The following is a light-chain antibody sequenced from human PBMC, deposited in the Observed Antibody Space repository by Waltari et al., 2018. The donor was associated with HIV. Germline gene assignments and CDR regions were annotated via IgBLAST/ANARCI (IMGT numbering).Light chain of an antibody. V-gene: IGKV1-5*03. CDR2: KAS. Sequence: DIQMTQSPSTLSASVGDRVTITCRASHSISRWLAWYQQKPGKAPNLLIYKASNLQSVVPSRFSGSGSETEFTLTISSLQPDDFTTYYCLQHKTFPLVFGPGTRVDI. J-gene: IGKJ3*01. CDR3: LQHKTFPLV. CDR1: HSISRW.